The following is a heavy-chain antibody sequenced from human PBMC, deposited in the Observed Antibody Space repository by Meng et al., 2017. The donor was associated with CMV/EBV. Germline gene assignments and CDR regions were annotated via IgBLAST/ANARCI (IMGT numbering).Heavy chain of an antibody. CDR3: AKDRSSGYYYFDY. D-gene: IGHD6-19*01. V-gene: IGHV3-23*03. CDR1: GFTLSSYA. Sequence: GESLKISCAASGFTLSSYAMSWVHRSPGKGLEWVSVIYGGLSTTYYADSVKGRFTISRDDSKNTLYLQMNSLRVEDTAVYYCAKDRSSGYYYFDYWGQGTLVTVSS. CDR2: IYGGLSTT. J-gene: IGHJ4*02.